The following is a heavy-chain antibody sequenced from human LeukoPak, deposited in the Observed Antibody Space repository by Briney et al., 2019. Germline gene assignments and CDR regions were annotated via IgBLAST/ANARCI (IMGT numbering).Heavy chain of an antibody. CDR3: AKRWLQSYDI. V-gene: IGHV3-21*01. Sequence: GGSLRLSCATSGFSFSSYAMSWVRQAPGKGLEWVSSISIGSNYIYYGDSVKGRFTISRDNAKKSLYLQMNSLRAEDTAVYYCAKRWLQSYDIWGQGTMVTVSS. CDR1: GFSFSSYA. D-gene: IGHD5-24*01. CDR2: ISIGSNYI. J-gene: IGHJ3*02.